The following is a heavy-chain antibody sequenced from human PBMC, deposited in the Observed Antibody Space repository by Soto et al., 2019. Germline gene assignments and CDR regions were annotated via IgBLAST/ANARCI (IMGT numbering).Heavy chain of an antibody. V-gene: IGHV1-3*01. CDR3: ARDLGGWPDY. Sequence: ASVKVSCKASGGTFSSYAISWVRQAPGQRLEWMGWINAGNGNTKYSQKFQDRVTITRDTSASTAYMVLSSLRSEDTAVYYCARDLGGWPDYWGQGTLVTVSS. J-gene: IGHJ4*02. CDR1: GGTFSSYA. CDR2: INAGNGNT. D-gene: IGHD6-19*01.